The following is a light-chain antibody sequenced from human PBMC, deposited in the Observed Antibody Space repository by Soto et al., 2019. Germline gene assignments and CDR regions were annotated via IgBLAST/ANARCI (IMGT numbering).Light chain of an antibody. CDR2: GAS. J-gene: IGKJ2*01. V-gene: IGKV3-20*01. CDR1: QSLTSSY. CDR3: QHYGT. Sequence: DIVLTQSPGTLSLSPGERATLSCRASQSLTSSYLTWYQQKPGQPPRLLIYGASSRATGIPDRFSGSGSGTDFTLTVSRLEPEDFAVYYCQHYGTFGQGTKLEIK.